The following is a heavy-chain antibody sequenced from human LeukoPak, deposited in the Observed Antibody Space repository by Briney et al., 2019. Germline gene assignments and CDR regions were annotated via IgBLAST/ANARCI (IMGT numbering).Heavy chain of an antibody. J-gene: IGHJ4*02. Sequence: GGSLRLSCAASGFTFSSYAMSWVRQAPGKGLGWVSAIGYSAGDTYYADSVKGRFTISRDNSMNTLYLQMSSLRADDTALYYCAKDDDGHHHGVDHWGQGTLVTVSS. CDR3: AKDDDGHHHGVDH. D-gene: IGHD4-17*01. V-gene: IGHV3-23*01. CDR1: GFTFSSYA. CDR2: IGYSAGDT.